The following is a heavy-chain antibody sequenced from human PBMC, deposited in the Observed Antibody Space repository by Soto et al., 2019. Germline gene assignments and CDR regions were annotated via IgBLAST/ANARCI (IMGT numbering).Heavy chain of an antibody. J-gene: IGHJ6*03. Sequence: GESLKISCKGSGYSFTSYWIGWVRQMPGKGLEWMGIIYPGDSDTRYSPSFQGQVTISADKSISTAYLQWSSLKASDTAMYYCARSVVPAARYYYYYMDVWGKGTTVTVSS. CDR3: ARSVVPAARYYYYYMDV. V-gene: IGHV5-51*01. CDR2: IYPGDSDT. CDR1: GYSFTSYW. D-gene: IGHD2-2*01.